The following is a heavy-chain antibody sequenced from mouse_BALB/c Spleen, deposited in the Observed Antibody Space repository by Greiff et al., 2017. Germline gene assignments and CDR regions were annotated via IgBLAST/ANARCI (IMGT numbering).Heavy chain of an antibody. CDR2: IDPSDSET. Sequence: QVQLQQSGPQLVRPGASVKISCKASGYSFTSYWMHWVKQRPGQGLEWIGMIDPSDSETRLNQKFKDKATLTVDKSSSTAYMQLSSPTSEDSAVYYCARGGPTSFYYAMDYWGQGTSVTVSS. D-gene: IGHD6-1*01. CDR3: ARGGPTSFYYAMDY. J-gene: IGHJ4*01. CDR1: GYSFTSYW. V-gene: IGHV1S127*01.